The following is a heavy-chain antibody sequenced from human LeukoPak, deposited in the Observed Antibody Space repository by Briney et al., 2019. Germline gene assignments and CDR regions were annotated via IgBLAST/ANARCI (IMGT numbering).Heavy chain of an antibody. J-gene: IGHJ6*02. CDR3: ASYCTNGVCDHYYYYGMDV. CDR2: ISTSGSTI. Sequence: PGGSLRLSCAASGFTLNNYEMNWVRQAPGKGLEWVSYISTSGSTIYYADSVKGRFTISRDNAKNSLYLQMNSLRAEDTAVYYCASYCTNGVCDHYYYYGMDVWGQGTTVTVSS. V-gene: IGHV3-48*03. D-gene: IGHD2-8*01. CDR1: GFTLNNYE.